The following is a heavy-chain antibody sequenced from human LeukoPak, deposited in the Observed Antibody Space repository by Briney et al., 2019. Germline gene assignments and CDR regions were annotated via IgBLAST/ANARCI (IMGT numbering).Heavy chain of an antibody. CDR2: INPNSGGT. D-gene: IGHD3-10*01. Sequence: ASVKVSCKASGYTFTDYYMHWVRQAPGQGLEWMGWINPNSGGTNYARKFQGRVTMTRDTSISTAYMELSRLRSDDTAVYYCARVSELLWFGELSGGWFDPWGQGTLVTVSS. CDR3: ARVSELLWFGELSGGWFDP. J-gene: IGHJ5*02. V-gene: IGHV1-2*02. CDR1: GYTFTDYY.